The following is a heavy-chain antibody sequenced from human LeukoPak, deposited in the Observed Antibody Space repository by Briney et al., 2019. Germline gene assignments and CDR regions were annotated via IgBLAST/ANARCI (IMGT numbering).Heavy chain of an antibody. CDR3: ARDGYNYYRYYYMDV. V-gene: IGHV1-69*13. D-gene: IGHD5-24*01. Sequence: SVKVSCKASGGTFSSYAISWVRQAPGQGLEWMGGIIPIFGTANYAQRFQGRVTITADESTSTAYMELSSLRSEDTAVYYCARDGYNYYRYYYMDVWGKGTTVTVSS. CDR2: IIPIFGTA. J-gene: IGHJ6*03. CDR1: GGTFSSYA.